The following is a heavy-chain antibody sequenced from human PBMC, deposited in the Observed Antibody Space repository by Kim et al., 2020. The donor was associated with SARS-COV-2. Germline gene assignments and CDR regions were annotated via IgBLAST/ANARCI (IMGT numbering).Heavy chain of an antibody. D-gene: IGHD2-15*01. Sequence: GGSLRLSCAASGFTFSSYSMNWVRQAPGKGLEWVSSISSSSSYIYYADSVKGRFTISRDNAKNSLYLQMNSLRAEDTAVYYCAREGGAAVVVVAAEMPDAFDIWGQGTMVTVSS. CDR3: AREGGAAVVVVAAEMPDAFDI. CDR2: ISSSSSYI. V-gene: IGHV3-21*01. CDR1: GFTFSSYS. J-gene: IGHJ3*02.